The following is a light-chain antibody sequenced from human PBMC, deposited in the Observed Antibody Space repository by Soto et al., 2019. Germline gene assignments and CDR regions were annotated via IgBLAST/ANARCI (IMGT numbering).Light chain of an antibody. CDR3: QHYAHNSPIT. V-gene: IGKV3-20*01. CDR1: QNLGTLY. CDR2: SAS. J-gene: IGKJ5*01. Sequence: ILLTQSPGTLSLSPGERGTLSCRASQNLGTLYLAWFQQKSGQAPRLLIYSASRRATGIPDRFTGSGSGTDFTLTINRVEPEDFALYYCQHYAHNSPITFGQGTRLEI.